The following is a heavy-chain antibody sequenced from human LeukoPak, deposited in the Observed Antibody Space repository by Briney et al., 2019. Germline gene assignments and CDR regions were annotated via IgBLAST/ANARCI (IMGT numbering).Heavy chain of an antibody. D-gene: IGHD3-10*01. V-gene: IGHV3-30*02. CDR3: ARGRSGSDRRRGYNVWKVRRFDP. CDR2: IHYDGNNK. J-gene: IGHJ5*02. CDR1: GFSFSSSA. Sequence: GGSLRLSCAASGFSFSSSAMHWVRQAPGKGLDWVAFIHYDGNNKYYADSVKGRFTISRDNSKNTVYLQMNSLRSEDTAVYYCARGRSGSDRRRGYNVWKVRRFDPWGQGTLVTVSS.